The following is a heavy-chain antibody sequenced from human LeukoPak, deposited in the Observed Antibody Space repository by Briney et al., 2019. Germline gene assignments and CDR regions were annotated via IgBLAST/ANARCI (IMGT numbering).Heavy chain of an antibody. Sequence: ASVKVSCKASGYTFTTYPINWVRQAPGQGLEWMGWISAYNGNTNYAQKLQGRVTMTTDTSTSTAYMELRSLRSDDTAVYYCAREYYYDFWSGYYSLDYYYYGMDVWGQGTTVTVSS. V-gene: IGHV1-18*01. CDR2: ISAYNGNT. CDR3: AREYYYDFWSGYYSLDYYYYGMDV. D-gene: IGHD3-3*01. J-gene: IGHJ6*02. CDR1: GYTFTTYP.